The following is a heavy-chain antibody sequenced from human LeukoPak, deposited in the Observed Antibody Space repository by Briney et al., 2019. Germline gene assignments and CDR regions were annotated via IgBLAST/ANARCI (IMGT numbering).Heavy chain of an antibody. J-gene: IGHJ4*02. Sequence: ASVKVSCKVSGYTLTELSMHWVRQAPGKGLEWMGGFDPEDGETIYARKFQGRVTMTEDTSTDTAYMELSSLRSEDTAVYYCATDHSGSYRIDYWGQGTLATVSS. CDR3: ATDHSGSYRIDY. V-gene: IGHV1-24*01. CDR2: FDPEDGET. D-gene: IGHD1-26*01. CDR1: GYTLTELS.